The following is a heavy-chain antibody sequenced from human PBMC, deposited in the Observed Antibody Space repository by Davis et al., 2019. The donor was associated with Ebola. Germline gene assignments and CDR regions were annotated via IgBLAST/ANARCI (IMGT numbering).Heavy chain of an antibody. CDR2: IRSKANSYAT. CDR3: TRQGGYYYYGMDV. Sequence: GESLKISCRVSGFIFGDYALNWVRQAPGKGLEWVGFIRSKANSYATAYAASVKGRFTISRDDSKNTAYLQMNSLKTEDTAVYYCTRQGGYYYYGMDVWGKGTTVTVSS. CDR1: GFIFGDYA. D-gene: IGHD3-16*01. J-gene: IGHJ6*04. V-gene: IGHV3-73*01.